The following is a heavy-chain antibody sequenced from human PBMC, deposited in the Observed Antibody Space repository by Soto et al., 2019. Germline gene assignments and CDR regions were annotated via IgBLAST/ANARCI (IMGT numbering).Heavy chain of an antibody. CDR2: ISAYNGNT. Sequence: GASVKVSCKASGYTFTSYGISWVRQAPGQGLEWMGWISAYNGNTNYAQKLQGRVTMTTDTSTSTAYMELRSLRSDDTAVYYCARCAAAAGTNWFDPWGQGTLVTVSS. CDR3: ARCAAAAGTNWFDP. V-gene: IGHV1-18*01. CDR1: GYTFTSYG. J-gene: IGHJ5*02. D-gene: IGHD6-13*01.